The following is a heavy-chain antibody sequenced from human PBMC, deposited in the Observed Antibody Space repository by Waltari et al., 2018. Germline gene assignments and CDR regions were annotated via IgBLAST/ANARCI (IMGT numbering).Heavy chain of an antibody. D-gene: IGHD1-1*01. CDR2: IIPILGIA. CDR3: ARDFRWNTGYWYFDL. V-gene: IGHV1-69*08. J-gene: IGHJ2*01. Sequence: QVQLVQSGAEVKKPGSSVKVSCKASGGTFSSYTISWVRQAPGQGLEWMGRIIPILGIANYAQKFQGRVTITADKSTSTAYMELSSLRSEDTAVYYCARDFRWNTGYWYFDLWGRGTLVTVSS. CDR1: GGTFSSYT.